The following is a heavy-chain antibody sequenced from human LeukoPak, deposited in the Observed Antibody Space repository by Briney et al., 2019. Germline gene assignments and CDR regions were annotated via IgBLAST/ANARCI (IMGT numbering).Heavy chain of an antibody. CDR3: AELGITMIGGV. J-gene: IGHJ6*04. V-gene: IGHV3-48*03. Sequence: SGGSLRLSCAASGFPFDDYGMNWVRQAPGKGLEWVSYISSSGSTIYYADSVKGRFTISRDNAKNSLYLQMNSLRAEDTAVYYCAELGITMIGGVWGKGTTVTISS. CDR1: GFPFDDYG. CDR2: ISSSGSTI. D-gene: IGHD3-10*02.